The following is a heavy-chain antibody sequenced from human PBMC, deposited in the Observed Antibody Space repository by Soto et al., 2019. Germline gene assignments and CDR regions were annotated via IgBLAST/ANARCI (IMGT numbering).Heavy chain of an antibody. Sequence: PGGSLRLSCAASGFTFSSYAMSWVRQAPGKGLEWVSAISGSGGSTYYADSVKGRFTISRDNSKNTLYLQMNSLRAEDTAVYYCAKSARSYYDSSGPSRLYFDYWGQGTLVTAPQ. J-gene: IGHJ4*02. CDR3: AKSARSYYDSSGPSRLYFDY. CDR1: GFTFSSYA. D-gene: IGHD3-22*01. V-gene: IGHV3-23*01. CDR2: ISGSGGST.